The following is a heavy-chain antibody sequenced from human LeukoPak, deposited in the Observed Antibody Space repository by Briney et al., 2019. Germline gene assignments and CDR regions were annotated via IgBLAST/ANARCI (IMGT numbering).Heavy chain of an antibody. J-gene: IGHJ6*03. CDR3: ARGPPWGYCSGGNCYSSHYYYYMDV. CDR2: MNPNSGNT. Sequence: ASVKVSCKASGYTLTSYDINWVRQATGQGLEWLGWMNPNSGNTGYAQKFQARVTMTRDTSVSTAYMELSSLRSEDTAVYYCARGPPWGYCSGGNCYSSHYYYYMDVWGKGTTVTVSS. V-gene: IGHV1-8*01. CDR1: GYTLTSYD. D-gene: IGHD2-15*01.